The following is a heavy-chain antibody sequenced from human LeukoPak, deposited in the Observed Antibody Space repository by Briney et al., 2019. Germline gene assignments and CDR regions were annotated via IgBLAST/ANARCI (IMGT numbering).Heavy chain of an antibody. V-gene: IGHV6-1*01. D-gene: IGHD5-18*01. CDR3: ARDRGYSYGFTLYYFDY. J-gene: IGHJ4*02. Sequence: SQTLSLTCAISGDSVSSNSAAWNWIRQSPSRGLEWLGRTYYRSKWYNDYAVSVKSRITINPDTSKNQFSLQLNSVTPEDTAVYYCARDRGYSYGFTLYYFDYWGQGTLVTVSS. CDR2: TYYRSKWYN. CDR1: GDSVSSNSAA.